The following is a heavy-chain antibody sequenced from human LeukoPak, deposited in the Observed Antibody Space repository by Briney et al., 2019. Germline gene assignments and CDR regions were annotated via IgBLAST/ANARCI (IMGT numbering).Heavy chain of an antibody. CDR3: ARHDVVSNWFDP. D-gene: IGHD2-15*01. CDR2: IYYSGST. V-gene: IGHV4-39*01. CDR1: GGSISSSSYY. J-gene: IGHJ5*02. Sequence: SETLSLTCTVSGGSISSSSYYWGWIRQPPGKGLEWIGSIYYSGSTYYNPPLKSRVTISVDTSKNQFSLKLSSVTAADTAVYYCARHDVVSNWFDPWGQGTLVTVSS.